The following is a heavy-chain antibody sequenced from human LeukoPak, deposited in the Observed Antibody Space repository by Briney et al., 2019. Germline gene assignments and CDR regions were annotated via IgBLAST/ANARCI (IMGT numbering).Heavy chain of an antibody. J-gene: IGHJ3*02. D-gene: IGHD3-3*01. CDR1: GGSISSSSYY. V-gene: IGHV4-39*07. CDR3: ARYDFWSGIRAFDI. Sequence: SETLSLTCTVSGGSISSSSYYWGWIRQPPGKGLEWIGSIYYSGSTYYNPSLKSRVTISVDTSKNQFSLKLSSVTAADTAVYYCARYDFWSGIRAFDIWGQGTIVTVSS. CDR2: IYYSGST.